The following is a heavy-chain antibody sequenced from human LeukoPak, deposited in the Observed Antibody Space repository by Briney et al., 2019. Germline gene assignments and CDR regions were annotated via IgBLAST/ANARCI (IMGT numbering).Heavy chain of an antibody. CDR1: GYTFTSYY. J-gene: IGHJ4*02. V-gene: IGHV1-46*01. CDR3: ARSSSWSDLDY. D-gene: IGHD6-13*01. Sequence: AASVKVSCKASGYTFTSYYMHWVRQAPGQGLEWMGIINPSGGSTSYAQKFQGRVTMTRDMSTSTVYMELSSLRSEGTAVYYCARSSSWSDLDYWGQGTLVTVSS. CDR2: INPSGGST.